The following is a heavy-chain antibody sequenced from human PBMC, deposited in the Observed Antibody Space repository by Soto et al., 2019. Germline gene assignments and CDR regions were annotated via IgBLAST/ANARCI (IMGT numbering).Heavy chain of an antibody. V-gene: IGHV3-9*01. CDR1: GFTFKDYA. CDR3: VKGGFPTPYHH. D-gene: IGHD3-16*01. CDR2: ISWNSNTI. Sequence: EVQLVESGGGLVQPGRSLRLSCAASGFTFKDYAMHWVRQAPGKCLEWVSGISWNSNTILYSDAGKGRFTISRDNAKNSLYLQMNSLTPEDTALYYCVKGGFPTPYHHLGQGTLVTVP. J-gene: IGHJ1*01.